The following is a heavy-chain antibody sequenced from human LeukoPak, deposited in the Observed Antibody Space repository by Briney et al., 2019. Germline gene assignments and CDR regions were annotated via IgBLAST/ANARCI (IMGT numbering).Heavy chain of an antibody. J-gene: IGHJ4*02. CDR2: IYPGDSDT. V-gene: IGHV5-51*01. CDR1: GYSFTSYR. CDR3: AMTRDYYDSSGYSLDY. D-gene: IGHD3-22*01. Sequence: ESLKISCKGSGYSFTSYRIGWVGQMPGKGLEWMGNIYPGDSDTRYSPSFQGQVTISADKSISTAYLQWSSLKASDTAMYYCAMTRDYYDSSGYSLDYWGQGTLVTVSS.